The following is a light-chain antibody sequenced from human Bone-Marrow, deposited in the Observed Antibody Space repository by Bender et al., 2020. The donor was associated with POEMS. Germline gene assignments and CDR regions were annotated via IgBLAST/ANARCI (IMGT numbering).Light chain of an antibody. V-gene: IGLV2-11*01. CDR2: DAS. CDR1: SSPVGGYTY. CDR3: CSHSGSPWV. Sequence: QSALTQPRSVSGSPGQLVTISCTGTSSPVGGYTYVSWYQQHPGKAPKLLIYDASKRPSGVPDRFSGSKSGNTASLTISGLQTEDDADYYCCSHSGSPWVFGGGTKLTVL. J-gene: IGLJ3*02.